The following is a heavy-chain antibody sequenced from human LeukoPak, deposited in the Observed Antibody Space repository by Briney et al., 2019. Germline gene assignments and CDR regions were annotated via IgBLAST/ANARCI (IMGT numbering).Heavy chain of an antibody. D-gene: IGHD3-22*01. Sequence: SGPALVKPTETLTLTCTFSGFSLSTSGMCVTWIRQPPGKALEWLARIDWDDDKYYSTSLETRLTISKDTSKNQVVLTMTNMDPVGTATFYCARFSSGTWALDYWGQGTLVTVSS. CDR2: IDWDDDK. CDR1: GFSLSTSGMC. J-gene: IGHJ4*02. CDR3: ARFSSGTWALDY. V-gene: IGHV2-70*11.